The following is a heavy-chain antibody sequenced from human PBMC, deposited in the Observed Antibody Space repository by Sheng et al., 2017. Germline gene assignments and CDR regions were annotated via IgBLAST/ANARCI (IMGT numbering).Heavy chain of an antibody. CDR2: IYSGGST. CDR3: AGTRYCSSTNCRLNWFDP. V-gene: IGHV3-66*01. D-gene: IGHD2-2*01. J-gene: IGHJ5*02. Sequence: EVQLVESGGGLVQPGGSLRLSCAASGFSISSNYMSWVRQAPGKGLEWVSVIYSGGSTYYADSVKGRFTISRDNSKNTLYLQMNSLRAEDTAVYYCAGTRYCSSTNCRLNWFDPWGQGTLVTVSS. CDR1: GFSISSNY.